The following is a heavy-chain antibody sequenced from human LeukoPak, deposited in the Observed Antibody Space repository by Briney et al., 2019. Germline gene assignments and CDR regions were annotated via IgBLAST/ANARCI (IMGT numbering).Heavy chain of an antibody. J-gene: IGHJ6*02. CDR2: ISAYNGNT. CDR1: GGTFSSYA. V-gene: IGHV1-18*01. Sequence: ASVKVSCKASGGTFSSYAISWVRQAPGQGLEWMGWISAYNGNTNYAQKLQGRVTMTTDTSTSTAYMELRSLRSDDTAVYYCARVHGDFWSGYYAYYYYGMDVWGQGTTVTVSS. CDR3: ARVHGDFWSGYYAYYYYGMDV. D-gene: IGHD3-3*01.